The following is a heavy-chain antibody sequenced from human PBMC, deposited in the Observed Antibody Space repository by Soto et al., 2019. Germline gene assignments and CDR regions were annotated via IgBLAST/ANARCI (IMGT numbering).Heavy chain of an antibody. V-gene: IGHV3-7*01. CDR3: ARATSADAY. CDR2: IKQDGSEK. D-gene: IGHD1-26*01. Sequence: EVQLVESGGDLVQPGGSLRLSCAASGFALSDYWMSWVRQAPGKGLEGVANIKQDGSEKYDVDAVKGRFTISRDNAKNSLYLQMNSLRVEDTAVYYCARATSADAYWGQGTLVTLSS. CDR1: GFALSDYW. J-gene: IGHJ4*02.